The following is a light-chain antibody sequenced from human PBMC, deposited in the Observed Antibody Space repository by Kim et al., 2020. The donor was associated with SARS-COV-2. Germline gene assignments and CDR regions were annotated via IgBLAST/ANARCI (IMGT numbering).Light chain of an antibody. J-gene: IGKJ1*01. CDR2: DVS. V-gene: IGKV3-15*01. CDR3: QHYYNWPRT. Sequence: VSPEERATLSCRNSQNVRDTVAWYQQKPGQAPRLLIYDVSTRATGIPARFSGSGSGTDFSLTISSLESEDFAVYYCQHYYNWPRTFGQGTKVDIK. CDR1: QNVRDT.